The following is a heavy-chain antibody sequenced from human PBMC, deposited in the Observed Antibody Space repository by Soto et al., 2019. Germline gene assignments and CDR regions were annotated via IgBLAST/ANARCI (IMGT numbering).Heavy chain of an antibody. D-gene: IGHD5-18*01. J-gene: IGHJ4*02. CDR2: ISGSSSYI. CDR1: GFIFSTSI. V-gene: IGHV3-21*06. CDR3: ATGHTEVDN. Sequence: EVQLVESGGGLVKPGGSLRLSCAGSGFIFSTSIMNWVRQAPGKGLEWVSSISGSSSYIYYADSVKGRFTISRDNAENSLSLQMNSLRAEDTALYYCATGHTEVDNWGQVTLVTVSS.